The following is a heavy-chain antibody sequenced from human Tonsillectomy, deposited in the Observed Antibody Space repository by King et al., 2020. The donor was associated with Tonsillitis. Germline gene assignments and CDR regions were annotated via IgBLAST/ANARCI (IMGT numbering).Heavy chain of an antibody. Sequence: QLQESGPGVVKPSETLSLSCTVSGGSIRRSDHYWAWLRQPPGKGLEWIGYMYYRGTIFYNPSLKSRITISGGTSENRFSLKLGAVTAADTAVYFCARYVSGSFDYWGQGALVTVSS. CDR1: GGSIRRSDHY. D-gene: IGHD1-26*01. CDR3: ARYVSGSFDY. CDR2: MYYRGTI. V-gene: IGHV4-39*01. J-gene: IGHJ4*02.